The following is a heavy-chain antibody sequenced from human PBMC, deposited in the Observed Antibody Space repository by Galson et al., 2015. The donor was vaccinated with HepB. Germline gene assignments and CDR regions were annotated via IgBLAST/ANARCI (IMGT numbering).Heavy chain of an antibody. CDR1: GFTFSSCA. J-gene: IGHJ3*02. CDR3: ARDSRDAFDI. V-gene: IGHV3-23*01. CDR2: ISGNGVST. Sequence: SLRLSCAASGFTFSSCAMTWVRQAPGKGLEWVSAISGNGVSTYYADSVKGRFTISRDNSKNTLYLQMNSLRAEDTAVYYCARDSRDAFDIWGQGTMVTVSS.